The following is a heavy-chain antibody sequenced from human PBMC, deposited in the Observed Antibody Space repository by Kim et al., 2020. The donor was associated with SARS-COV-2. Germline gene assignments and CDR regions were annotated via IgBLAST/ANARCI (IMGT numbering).Heavy chain of an antibody. CDR3: AKDQVLLWFGEFAY. D-gene: IGHD3-10*01. Sequence: SVKGRFPISRDNSNNTLYLQMNRLRAEDTAVYYCAKDQVLLWFGEFAYWGQGTLVTVSS. V-gene: IGHV3-30*02. J-gene: IGHJ4*02.